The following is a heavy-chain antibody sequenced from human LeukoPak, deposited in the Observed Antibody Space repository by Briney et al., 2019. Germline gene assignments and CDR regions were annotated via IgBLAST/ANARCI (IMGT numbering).Heavy chain of an antibody. D-gene: IGHD6-13*01. Sequence: SGTLSLTCAVSGDSISSYNWWSWVRQPPGKGLEWIGEIYHSGSTNYDPSLKSRVTISVDKSKNQFSLKLNSVTAADTAVYYCARLRAAAGLYYIDYWGQGTLVTVSS. CDR3: ARLRAAAGLYYIDY. V-gene: IGHV4-4*02. CDR1: GDSISSYNW. CDR2: IYHSGST. J-gene: IGHJ4*02.